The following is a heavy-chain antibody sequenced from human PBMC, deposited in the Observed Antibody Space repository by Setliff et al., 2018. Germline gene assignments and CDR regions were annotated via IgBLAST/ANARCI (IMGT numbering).Heavy chain of an antibody. J-gene: IGHJ2*01. CDR2: IYYSGST. CDR3: ARDILNFWSGFVLRYFDL. V-gene: IGHV4-34*01. Sequence: LSLTCAVYGGSFSGYYWGWIRQPPGKGLEWIGSIYYSGSTYYNPSLKSRVTISVDTSKNQFSLKLSSVTAADTAVYYCARDILNFWSGFVLRYFDLWGRGTLVTVSS. CDR1: GGSFSGYY. D-gene: IGHD3-3*01.